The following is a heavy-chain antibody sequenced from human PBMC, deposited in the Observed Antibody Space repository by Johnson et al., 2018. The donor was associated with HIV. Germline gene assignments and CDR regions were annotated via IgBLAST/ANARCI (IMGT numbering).Heavy chain of an antibody. D-gene: IGHD1-1*01. Sequence: VQLVESGGSVVRPGGSLRLSCEGFGFIFDDYDLSWVRQAPGKGLEWVSGINWNGGRTGYADSVKGRFTISRDNAKNSLHLQMNSLKTEDTAVYFCTTRTWSDAFDIWGRGTMVTVSS. CDR2: INWNGGRT. CDR3: TTRTWSDAFDI. J-gene: IGHJ3*02. CDR1: GFIFDDYD. V-gene: IGHV3-20*04.